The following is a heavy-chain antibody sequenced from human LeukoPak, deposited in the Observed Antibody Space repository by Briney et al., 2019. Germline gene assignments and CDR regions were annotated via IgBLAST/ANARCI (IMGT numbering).Heavy chain of an antibody. CDR3: AKAAGYSGYEKLDY. CDR1: GFTFSSYS. Sequence: GGSLRLSCAASGFTFSSYSMSWVRQAPGKGLEWVSAIRGSGGSTYYADSGSGRLTIARDNSKNTLYLKMNSLRAEETAVYYCAKAAGYSGYEKLDYGGQGTLVTVSS. CDR2: IRGSGGST. J-gene: IGHJ4*02. V-gene: IGHV3-23*01. D-gene: IGHD5-12*01.